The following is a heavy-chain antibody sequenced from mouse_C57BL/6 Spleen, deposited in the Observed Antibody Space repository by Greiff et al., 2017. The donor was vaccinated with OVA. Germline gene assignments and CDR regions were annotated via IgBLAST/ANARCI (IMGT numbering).Heavy chain of an antibody. CDR2: IDPEDGGT. V-gene: IGHV14-1*01. D-gene: IGHD1-1*01. J-gene: IGHJ2*01. CDR1: GFNIKDYY. Sequence: EVQLQQSGAELVRPGASVKLSCTASGFNIKDYYMHWVKQRPEQGLEWIGRIDPEDGGTEYAPKFQGKATMTADTSSNTAYLQLSSLTSEDTAVYYCTGFHYGSYYFDNWGQGTTLTVSS. CDR3: TGFHYGSYYFDN.